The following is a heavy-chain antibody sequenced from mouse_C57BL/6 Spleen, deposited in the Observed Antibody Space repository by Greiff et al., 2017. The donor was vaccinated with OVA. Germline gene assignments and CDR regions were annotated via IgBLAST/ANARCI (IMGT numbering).Heavy chain of an antibody. Sequence: EVKLVESGPVLVKPGASVKMSCKASGYTFTDYYMNWVKQSHGKSLEWIGVINPYNGGTSYNQKFKGKATLTVDKSSSTAYMELNSLTSEDSAVYYCARNWDKDWGQGTTLTVSS. CDR2: INPYNGGT. CDR1: GYTFTDYY. V-gene: IGHV1-19*01. J-gene: IGHJ2*01. D-gene: IGHD4-1*01. CDR3: ARNWDKD.